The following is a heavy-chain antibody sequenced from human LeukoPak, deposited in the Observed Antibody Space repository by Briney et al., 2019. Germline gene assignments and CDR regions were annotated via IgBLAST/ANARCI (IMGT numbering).Heavy chain of an antibody. CDR3: ARVGARQILDY. CDR1: EFTFSSYW. CDR2: IKQDGGEK. V-gene: IGHV3-7*01. Sequence: GGSLRPSCAASEFTFSSYWMSWVRQAPGKGLEWVANIKQDGGEKYYLDSVKGRFTVSRDNAKNSLYLQMNSLRAEDTAVYYCARVGARQILDYWGQGTLVTVSS. J-gene: IGHJ4*02. D-gene: IGHD4-17*01.